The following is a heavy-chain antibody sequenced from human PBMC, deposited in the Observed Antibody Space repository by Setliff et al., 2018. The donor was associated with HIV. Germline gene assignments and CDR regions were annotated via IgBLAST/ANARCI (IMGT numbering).Heavy chain of an antibody. CDR1: GDSISSGNYY. CDR2: ITNTGAT. CDR3: SRGPPFDR. Sequence: PSETLSLTCTVSGDSISSGNYYWTWIRQPAGKALEWIGRITNTGATEYNPSLKSRVTVSVDTSQNQFSLKLTSATAADTATYFCSRGPPFDRWGRGTLVTVSS. V-gene: IGHV4-61*02. J-gene: IGHJ2*01.